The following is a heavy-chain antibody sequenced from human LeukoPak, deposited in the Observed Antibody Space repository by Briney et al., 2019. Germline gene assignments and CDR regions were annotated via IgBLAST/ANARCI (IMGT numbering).Heavy chain of an antibody. Sequence: GGSLRLSCAASGFTFSSYEMKWVRPAPGKGLEWVSYISSSGSTIYYADSVKGRFTISRDKAKNSLYLQMNSRGAEDTAVYYWARARAAAGYFDYWGQGTLVTVSS. CDR1: GFTFSSYE. CDR2: ISSSGSTI. CDR3: ARARAAAGYFDY. D-gene: IGHD6-13*01. V-gene: IGHV3-48*03. J-gene: IGHJ4*02.